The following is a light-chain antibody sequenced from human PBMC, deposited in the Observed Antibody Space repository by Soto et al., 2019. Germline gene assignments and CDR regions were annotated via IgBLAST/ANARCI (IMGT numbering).Light chain of an antibody. V-gene: IGLV1-40*01. Sequence: QSVLTQPPSVSGAPGQRVTISCTGSSSNIGAGYDVHWYQQLPGTAPKFLIYGNSNRPSGVPDRFSGSKSGTSASLAITGLQAEDEADYYCQSYDSSLSGDYVFGTGTKVTVL. CDR3: QSYDSSLSGDYV. J-gene: IGLJ1*01. CDR1: SSNIGAGYD. CDR2: GNS.